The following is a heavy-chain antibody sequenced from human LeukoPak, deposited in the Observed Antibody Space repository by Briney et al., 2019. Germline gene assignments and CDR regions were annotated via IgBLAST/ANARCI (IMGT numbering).Heavy chain of an antibody. CDR1: GGSITTTNW. D-gene: IGHD1-26*01. J-gene: IGHJ4*02. Sequence: SETLSLTCAVSGGSITTTNWWSWVRQPPGKGLEWIGEVHLSGATSYNPSLESRVSMSIDKSKNHLSLEVTSVTAADTAIYYCTRESGAFSPFGFWGQGTLLTVSS. CDR2: VHLSGAT. V-gene: IGHV4-4*02. CDR3: TRESGAFSPFGF.